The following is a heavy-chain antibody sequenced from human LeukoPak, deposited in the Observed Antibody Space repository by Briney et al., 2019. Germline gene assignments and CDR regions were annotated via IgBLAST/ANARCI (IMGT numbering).Heavy chain of an antibody. V-gene: IGHV3-23*01. CDR2: ISNSGGST. D-gene: IGHD3-3*01. J-gene: IGHJ6*02. Sequence: GGSLRPSCAASGFTFSSYAMSWVRQAPGKGLEWVSGISNSGGSTYYADSVKGRFTISRDNSKNRLYLQMNSLRADDTAVYYCAKAISPRLDYYYGMDVWGQGTTVTVSS. CDR3: AKAISPRLDYYYGMDV. CDR1: GFTFSSYA.